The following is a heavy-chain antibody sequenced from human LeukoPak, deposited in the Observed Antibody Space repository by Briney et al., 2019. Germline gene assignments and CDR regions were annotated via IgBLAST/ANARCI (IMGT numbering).Heavy chain of an antibody. Sequence: GGSLRLSCAASGFTFSSYWMHWVRQAPGKGLVWVSRINSDGSSTSYADSVKGRFTISRDNAKNTLYLQMNSLRAEDTAVYYCAIVVAARQGTIDPWGQGTLVTISS. CDR3: AIVVAARQGTIDP. D-gene: IGHD6-6*01. V-gene: IGHV3-74*01. CDR2: INSDGSST. J-gene: IGHJ5*02. CDR1: GFTFSSYW.